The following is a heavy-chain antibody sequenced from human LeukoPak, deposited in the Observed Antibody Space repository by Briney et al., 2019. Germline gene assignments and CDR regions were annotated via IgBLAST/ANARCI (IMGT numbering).Heavy chain of an antibody. CDR1: GHTFTNYY. CDR2: ISAYNGNT. D-gene: IGHD6-13*01. V-gene: IGHV1-18*01. CDR3: ARGEHSSSWPNLYLDY. Sequence: ASVKVSCKASGHTFTNYYITWVRQAPGQGLEWMGWISAYNGNTNYAQKLQGRVTMSTDTSTSTAYMELRSLRSDDTAVYYCARGEHSSSWPNLYLDYWGQGTLVTVSS. J-gene: IGHJ4*02.